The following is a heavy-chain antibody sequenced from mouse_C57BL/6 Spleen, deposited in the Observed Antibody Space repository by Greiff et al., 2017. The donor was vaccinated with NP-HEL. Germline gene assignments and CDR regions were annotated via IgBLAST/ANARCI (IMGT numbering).Heavy chain of an antibody. CDR1: GYAFTNYL. D-gene: IGHD4-1*01. CDR3: ARTGPYAMDY. V-gene: IGHV1-54*01. CDR2: INPGSGGT. J-gene: IGHJ4*01. Sequence: VQLQESGAELVRPGTSVKVSCKASGYAFTNYLIEWVKQRPGQGLEWIGVINPGSGGTNYNEKFKGKATLTADKSSSTAYMQLSSLTSEDSAVYFCARTGPYAMDYWGQGTSVTVSS.